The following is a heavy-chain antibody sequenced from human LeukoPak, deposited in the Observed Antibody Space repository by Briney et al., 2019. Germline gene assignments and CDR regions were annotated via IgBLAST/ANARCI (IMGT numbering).Heavy chain of an antibody. Sequence: GGSLRLSCTGSGFTFSDYAINWVRQAPGKGLEWVGRIKSKTDGGTIDYAAPVKGRFTISRDDSKHTLYLQLNSLKAEDTAVYYCTTLHAFDIWGQGTMVTVSS. J-gene: IGHJ3*02. CDR1: GFTFSDYA. CDR3: TTLHAFDI. V-gene: IGHV3-15*01. CDR2: IKSKTDGGTI.